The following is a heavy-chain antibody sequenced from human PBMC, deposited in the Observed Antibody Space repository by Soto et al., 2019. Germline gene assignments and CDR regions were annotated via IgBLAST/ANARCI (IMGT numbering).Heavy chain of an antibody. V-gene: IGHV3-30-3*01. CDR3: ARDSEPQQLLFPRTHYYYGRDV. J-gene: IGHJ6*02. CDR1: GFTFSSYA. Sequence: QVQLVESGGGVVQPGRSLRLSCAASGFTFSSYAMHWVRQAPGKWLEWVAGISYAGSNKYYADSVQGRFTISRDNSKNTLYLKMNSLRAEDTAVYYCARDSEPQQLLFPRTHYYYGRDVWGQGTTVTVSS. CDR2: ISYAGSNK. D-gene: IGHD6-19*01.